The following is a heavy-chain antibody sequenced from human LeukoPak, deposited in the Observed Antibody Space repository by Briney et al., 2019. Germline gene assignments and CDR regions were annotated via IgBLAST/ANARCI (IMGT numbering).Heavy chain of an antibody. J-gene: IGHJ4*02. CDR2: ISSSSSYI. CDR1: GFTFSSYS. CDR3: ARDSWNGCSGGSCYSNY. V-gene: IGHV3-21*01. Sequence: PGGSLRLSCAASGFTFSSYSMNWVRQAPGKGLEWVSSISSSSSYIYYADSVKGRFTISRDNAKNSLYLQMNSLRAEDTAVYYCARDSWNGCSGGSCYSNYWGQGTLVTVSS. D-gene: IGHD2-15*01.